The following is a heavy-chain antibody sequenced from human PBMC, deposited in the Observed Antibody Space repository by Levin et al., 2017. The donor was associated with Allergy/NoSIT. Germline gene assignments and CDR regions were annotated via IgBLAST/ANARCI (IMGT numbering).Heavy chain of an antibody. CDR1: GGTFSSYT. V-gene: IGHV1-69*13. D-gene: IGHD6-13*01. J-gene: IGHJ4*02. Sequence: ASVKVSCKTSGGTFSSYTINWVRQAPGQGLEWMGGIIPIFGTANSAQKFQGRVTITADESTSTAYMELSSLRSEDTAVYYCASQIAAAGTGASFDYWGQGTLVTVSS. CDR3: ASQIAAAGTGASFDY. CDR2: IIPIFGTA.